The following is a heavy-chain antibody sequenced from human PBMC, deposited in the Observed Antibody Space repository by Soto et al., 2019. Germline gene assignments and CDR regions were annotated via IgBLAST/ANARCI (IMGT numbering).Heavy chain of an antibody. V-gene: IGHV4-39*01. J-gene: IGHJ6*02. D-gene: IGHD3-16*01. CDR1: GGYSSRWLSY. CDR3: ARHNGPLYVGYYYDMDV. CDR2: IYYSGYT. Sequence: SVPLSHARSVWGGYSSRWLSYRGRNRQPPGKGLEWIGSIYYSGYTYYNPSLKSRVTISVDTSKNQFSLKLSSVTAADTAVYYCARHNGPLYVGYYYDMDVWGQGTTVTVSS.